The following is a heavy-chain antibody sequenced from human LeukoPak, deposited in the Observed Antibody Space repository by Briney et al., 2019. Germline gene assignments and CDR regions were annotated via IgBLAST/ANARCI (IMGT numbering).Heavy chain of an antibody. V-gene: IGHV3-48*01. J-gene: IGHJ5*02. Sequence: PGGSLRLSCAASGFTFSSYSMNWVRQAPGKGLGWVSYISSSSSTIYYADSVKGRFTISRDNAKNSLYLQMNSLRAEDTAVYYCAREGSTSSEVDWFDPWGQGTLVTVSS. CDR3: AREGSTSSEVDWFDP. D-gene: IGHD2-2*01. CDR2: ISSSSSTI. CDR1: GFTFSSYS.